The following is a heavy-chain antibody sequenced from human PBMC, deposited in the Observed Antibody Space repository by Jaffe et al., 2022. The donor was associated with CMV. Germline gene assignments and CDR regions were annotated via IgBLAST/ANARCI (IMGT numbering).Heavy chain of an antibody. CDR1: GGSFSGYY. CDR2: INHSGST. D-gene: IGHD3-10*01. J-gene: IGHJ3*02. V-gene: IGHV4-34*01. CDR3: ARGLPSGHYGSGSYYIGRFDI. Sequence: QVQLQQWGAGLLKPSETLSLTCAVYGGSFSGYYWSWIRQPPGKGLEWIGEINHSGSTNYNPSLKSRVTISVDTSKNQFSLKLSSVTAADTAVYYCARGLPSGHYGSGSYYIGRFDIWGQGTMVTVSS.